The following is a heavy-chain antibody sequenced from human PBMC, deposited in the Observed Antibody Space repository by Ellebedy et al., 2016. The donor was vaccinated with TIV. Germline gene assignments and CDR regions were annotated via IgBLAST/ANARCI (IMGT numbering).Heavy chain of an antibody. D-gene: IGHD4-17*01. CDR1: GFSFRSYW. Sequence: GESLKISCVASGFSFRSYWMSWVRQAPGKGLEWVANIYQDGSNQYYVDSVKGRFTISRDNANKSLFLQMNSLRAEDTAVYYCARRGSYGDYSVRVNSWFDLWGQGTLVTVSS. J-gene: IGHJ5*02. CDR2: IYQDGSNQ. CDR3: ARRGSYGDYSVRVNSWFDL. V-gene: IGHV3-7*01.